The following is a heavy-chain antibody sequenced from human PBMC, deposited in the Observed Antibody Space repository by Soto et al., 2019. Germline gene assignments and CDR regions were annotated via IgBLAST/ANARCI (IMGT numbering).Heavy chain of an antibody. J-gene: IGHJ5*02. V-gene: IGHV4-31*03. CDR2: IYYSGST. CDR3: ARESRGYFDDP. D-gene: IGHD3-9*01. CDR1: GGSISSGVYY. Sequence: TLSLTCTVSGGSISSGVYYWSGIRQHPGKGLEWIGYIYYSGSTYYNPSLKSRVTISVDTSKNQFSLKLSSVTAADTAVYYCARESRGYFDDPWGQGTLVTVSS.